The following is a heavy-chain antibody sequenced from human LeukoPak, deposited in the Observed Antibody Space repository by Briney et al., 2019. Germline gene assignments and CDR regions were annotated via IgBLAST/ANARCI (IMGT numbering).Heavy chain of an antibody. V-gene: IGHV3-33*01. Sequence: GSSLRLSRAASGFTFSSYGMHWVRQARGKGLEWVAVIWYDGSNKYYADSVKGRFTISRDNSKNTLYLQMNSLRAEDTAVYYCARDYYDSSGYFTSPCYWGQGTLVTVSS. CDR1: GFTFSSYG. CDR3: ARDYYDSSGYFTSPCY. CDR2: IWYDGSNK. J-gene: IGHJ4*02. D-gene: IGHD3-22*01.